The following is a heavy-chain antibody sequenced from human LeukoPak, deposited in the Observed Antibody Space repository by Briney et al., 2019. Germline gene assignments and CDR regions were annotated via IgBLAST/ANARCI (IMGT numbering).Heavy chain of an antibody. Sequence: ASVKVSCKASGYTFTGYYMHWVRQAPGQGLEWMGWINPNSGGTNYAQKFQGRVTMTRDTSISTAYMELSRLSSDETAVYYCARDQYCSSTSCSQGYYYYYYMDDWGKGTTVTVSS. V-gene: IGHV1-2*02. J-gene: IGHJ6*03. D-gene: IGHD2-2*01. CDR2: INPNSGGT. CDR1: GYTFTGYY. CDR3: ARDQYCSSTSCSQGYYYYYYMDD.